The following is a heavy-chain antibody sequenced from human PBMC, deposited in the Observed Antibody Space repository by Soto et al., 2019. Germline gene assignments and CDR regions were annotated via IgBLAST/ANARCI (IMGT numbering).Heavy chain of an antibody. J-gene: IGHJ4*02. V-gene: IGHV3-49*03. CDR3: TRDGYGVPLAY. Sequence: GGSLRLSCTASGFTFGDYAMSWFRQAPGKGLEWVGFIRSKAYGGTTEYAASVKGRFTISRDDSKSIAYLQMNSLKTEDTAVYYCTRDGYGVPLAYWGQGTLVTVSS. D-gene: IGHD4-17*01. CDR2: IRSKAYGGTT. CDR1: GFTFGDYA.